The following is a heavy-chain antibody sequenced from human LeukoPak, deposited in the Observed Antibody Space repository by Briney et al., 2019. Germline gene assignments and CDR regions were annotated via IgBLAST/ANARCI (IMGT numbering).Heavy chain of an antibody. Sequence: GESLKISCKGSGYSFTSYWIGWVRQMPGKGLEWMGIIYPGDSDTRYSPSFQGQVTISADKSIGTAYLQWSSLKASDTAMYYCARGYGSGSYYYYYYMDVWGKGTTVTVSS. D-gene: IGHD3-10*01. J-gene: IGHJ6*03. CDR1: GYSFTSYW. V-gene: IGHV5-51*01. CDR2: IYPGDSDT. CDR3: ARGYGSGSYYYYYYMDV.